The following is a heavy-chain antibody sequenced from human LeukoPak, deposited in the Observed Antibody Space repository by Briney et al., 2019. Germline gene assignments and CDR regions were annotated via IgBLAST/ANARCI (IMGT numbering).Heavy chain of an antibody. CDR2: ISWNSGSI. CDR3: AKTRIRFLEWLPIDY. CDR1: GFTFDDYA. J-gene: IGHJ4*02. V-gene: IGHV3-9*01. Sequence: SLRLSCAASGFTFDDYAMHWVRQAPGKGLEWVSGISWNSGSIGYADSVKGRFTISRDNAKNSLYLQMNSLRAEDTALYYCAKTRIRFLEWLPIDYWGQGTLVTVSS. D-gene: IGHD3-3*01.